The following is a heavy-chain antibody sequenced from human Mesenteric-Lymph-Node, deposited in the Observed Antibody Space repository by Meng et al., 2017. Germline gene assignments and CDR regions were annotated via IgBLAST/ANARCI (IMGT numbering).Heavy chain of an antibody. CDR3: ARGWYSSYYFDY. V-gene: IGHV1-8*01. D-gene: IGHD4-11*01. CDR1: GDPFTTYD. J-gene: IGHJ4*02. CDR2: MNPRSANT. Sequence: QVQLVQAGAGVKKPGASVKVSCKASGDPFTTYDINWVRQAPGQGLEWMGWMNPRSANTGYAQKFQGRVTMTSDTSITTGYMELSNLRSEDTAVYYCARGWYSSYYFDYWGQGTLVTVSS.